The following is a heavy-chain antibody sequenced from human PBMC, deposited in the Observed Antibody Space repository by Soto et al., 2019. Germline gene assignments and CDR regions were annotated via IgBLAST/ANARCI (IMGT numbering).Heavy chain of an antibody. CDR2: IYHSGST. CDR3: ARTGIAVAGTGWFDP. Sequence: SETLSLTCAVSGGSISSSNWWSWVRQPPGKGLEWIGEIYHSGSTNYNPSLKSRVTISVDKSKNQFALKLSSVPAADTAVYYCARTGIAVAGTGWFDPWGQGTLVTVSS. V-gene: IGHV4-4*02. J-gene: IGHJ5*02. D-gene: IGHD6-19*01. CDR1: GGSISSSNW.